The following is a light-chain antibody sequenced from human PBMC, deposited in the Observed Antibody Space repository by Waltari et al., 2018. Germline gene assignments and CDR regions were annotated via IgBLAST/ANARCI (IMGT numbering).Light chain of an antibody. CDR2: LSS. V-gene: IGKV2-28*01. CDR1: QSLLHSNGYTY. J-gene: IGKJ2*01. Sequence: DIVMTQSPLSLPVTPGEPASISCRSSQSLLHSNGYTYLDWFLQKPGQSPQLLIYLSSTRASGVPDRFSGSGSGTDFTLKISRMEAEDVGVYYCMQALQTPYTFGQGTKLEIK. CDR3: MQALQTPYT.